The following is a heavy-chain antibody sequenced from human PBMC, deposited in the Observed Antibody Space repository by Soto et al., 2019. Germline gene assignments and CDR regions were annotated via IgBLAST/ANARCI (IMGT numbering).Heavy chain of an antibody. D-gene: IGHD1-1*01. Sequence: SVKVSCKASGFTFTSSAVQWVRQARGQRLEWIGWIVVGSGNTNYAQKFQGRVTITRDMSTSTAYMELSSLRSEDTAVYYCAAAESIGNFDYWGQGTLVTVSS. CDR3: AAAESIGNFDY. CDR1: GFTFTSSA. V-gene: IGHV1-58*01. J-gene: IGHJ4*02. CDR2: IVVGSGNT.